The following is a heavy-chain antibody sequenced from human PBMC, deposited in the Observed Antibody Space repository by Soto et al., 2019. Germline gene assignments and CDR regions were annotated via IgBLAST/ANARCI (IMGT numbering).Heavy chain of an antibody. J-gene: IGHJ4*02. Sequence: ASVKVSCKASGGTFSSYAISWVRQAPGQRLEWMGWINAGNGNTKYSQKFQGRVTITRDTSASTAYMELSSLRSEDTAVYYCARGDSSSSLDYWGQGTLVTVSS. CDR3: ARGDSSSSLDY. CDR2: INAGNGNT. CDR1: GGTFSSYA. D-gene: IGHD6-6*01. V-gene: IGHV1-3*01.